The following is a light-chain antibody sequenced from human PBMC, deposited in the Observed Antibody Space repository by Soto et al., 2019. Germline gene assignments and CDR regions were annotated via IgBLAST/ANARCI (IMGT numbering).Light chain of an antibody. CDR2: AAS. CDR1: QDISNY. V-gene: IGKV1-6*01. J-gene: IGKJ1*01. CDR3: LQDYNYPWT. Sequence: IHMTQSPSSLSASVGDRVTITCQASQDISNYLNWYQQKPGKAPKLLIYAASSLQSGVPSRFSGSGSGTDFTLTISSLKPEDFETYYCLQDYNYPWTFGQGIKVDIK.